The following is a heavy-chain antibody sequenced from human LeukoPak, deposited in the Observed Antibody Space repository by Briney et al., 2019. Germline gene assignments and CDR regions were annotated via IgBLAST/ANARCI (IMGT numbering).Heavy chain of an antibody. V-gene: IGHV4-39*07. Sequence: SETLSLTCTFSDDSISSSSYYWGWIRQPPGKGLEWIGEINHSGSTNYNPSLKSRVTISVDTSKNQFSLKLSSVTAADTAVYYCAREGGFYRPLDYSGQGTLVTVSS. J-gene: IGHJ4*02. CDR1: DDSISSSSYY. D-gene: IGHD6-25*01. CDR2: INHSGST. CDR3: AREGGFYRPLDY.